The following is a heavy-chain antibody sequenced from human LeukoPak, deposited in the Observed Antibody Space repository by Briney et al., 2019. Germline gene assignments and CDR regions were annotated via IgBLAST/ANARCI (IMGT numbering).Heavy chain of an antibody. D-gene: IGHD6-19*01. Sequence: SETLSLTCAVYGGSFSGYYWSWIRQPPGKGLEWIGEINHSGSTNYNPSLKSRVTISVDTSKNQFSLKLSSVTAADTAVYYCARLSPAWSSGWYWGFDYWGQGTLVTVSS. CDR2: INHSGST. CDR3: ARLSPAWSSGWYWGFDY. V-gene: IGHV4-34*01. J-gene: IGHJ4*02. CDR1: GGSFSGYY.